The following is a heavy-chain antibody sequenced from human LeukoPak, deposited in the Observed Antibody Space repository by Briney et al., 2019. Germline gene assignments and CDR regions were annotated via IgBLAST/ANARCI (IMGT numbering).Heavy chain of an antibody. Sequence: PGGSLRLSCAASGFTFSDYYMSWIRQAPGKGLEGISYISNSGSTIYYADSVKGRFTISRDNAKNSLFLQMNSLRADDTAVYYCARGRWQLVPFDYWGQGTLVTVSS. CDR3: ARGRWQLVPFDY. CDR1: GFTFSDYY. CDR2: ISNSGSTI. V-gene: IGHV3-11*04. J-gene: IGHJ4*02. D-gene: IGHD6-6*01.